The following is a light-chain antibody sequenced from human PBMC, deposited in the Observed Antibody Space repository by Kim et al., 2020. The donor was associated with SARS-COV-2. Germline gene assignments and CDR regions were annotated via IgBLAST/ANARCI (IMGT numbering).Light chain of an antibody. J-gene: IGLJ3*02. CDR1: SLRSYY. V-gene: IGLV3-19*01. CDR3: NSRDSSGNHWV. Sequence: ALDQTVRITGQGGSLRSYYASWYQQKPGQAPVLVIYGKNNRPSGIPDRFSGSSSGNTASLTITGAQAEDEADYYCNSRDSSGNHWVFGGGTQLTVL. CDR2: GKN.